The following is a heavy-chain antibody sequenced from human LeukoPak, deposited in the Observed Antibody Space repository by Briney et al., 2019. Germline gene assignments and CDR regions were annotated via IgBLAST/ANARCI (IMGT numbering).Heavy chain of an antibody. J-gene: IGHJ4*02. Sequence: SETLSLTCTVSGGSISSSSYYWGWIRQPPGKGLEWIGSIYYSGSTYYNPSLKSRVSIPVDTSKNQLSLKLTFVTAADTAVYYCARHPAYEDTRIDYWGQGTLVTVSS. V-gene: IGHV4-39*01. D-gene: IGHD5-12*01. CDR2: IYYSGST. CDR3: ARHPAYEDTRIDY. CDR1: GGSISSSSYY.